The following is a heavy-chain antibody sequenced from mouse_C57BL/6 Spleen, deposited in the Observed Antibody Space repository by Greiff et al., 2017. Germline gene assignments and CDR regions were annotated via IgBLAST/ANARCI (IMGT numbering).Heavy chain of an antibody. J-gene: IGHJ2*01. CDR1: GYTFTSYW. CDR2: IYPGSGST. V-gene: IGHV1-55*01. D-gene: IGHD4-1*01. CDR3: ARVLGRGGYFDY. Sequence: VQLQQSGAELVKPGASVKMSCKASGYTFTSYWITWVKQRPGQGLEWIGDIYPGSGSTNYNEKFKSKATLTVDTSSSTAYMQLSSLTSEDSAVYYCARVLGRGGYFDYWGQGTTLTVSS.